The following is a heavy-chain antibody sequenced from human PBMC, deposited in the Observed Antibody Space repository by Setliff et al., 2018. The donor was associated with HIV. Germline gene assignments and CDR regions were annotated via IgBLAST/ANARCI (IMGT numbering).Heavy chain of an antibody. V-gene: IGHV3-30*04. CDR2: ISYDGSNK. CDR1: GFTFSSYA. CDR3: ARDPHIAVAGIDY. Sequence: GGSLRLSCAASGFTFSSYAMHWVRQAPGKGLEWVAVISYDGSNKYYADSVKGRFTISRDNSKNTLYLQMNSLRAEDTAVYYCARDPHIAVAGIDYWGQGTLVTVSS. D-gene: IGHD6-19*01. J-gene: IGHJ4*02.